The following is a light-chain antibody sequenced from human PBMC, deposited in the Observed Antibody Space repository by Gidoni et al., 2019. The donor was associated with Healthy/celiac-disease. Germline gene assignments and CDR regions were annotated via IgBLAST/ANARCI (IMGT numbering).Light chain of an antibody. J-gene: IGKJ4*01. CDR2: AAS. CDR3: QQLNSYPLT. V-gene: IGKV1-9*01. Sequence: IQLTRSPSSLSASVGDRVTITCRASQGISSYLAWYQQKPGKAPKLLIYAASTLQSGVPSRFSGSGSGTDFTLTISSLQPEDFATYYCQQLNSYPLTSGGGTKVEIK. CDR1: QGISSY.